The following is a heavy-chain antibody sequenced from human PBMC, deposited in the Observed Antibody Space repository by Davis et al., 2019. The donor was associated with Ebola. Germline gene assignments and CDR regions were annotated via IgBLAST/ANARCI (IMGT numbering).Heavy chain of an antibody. Sequence: SETLSLTCAVSGGSISSGGYSWSWIRQPPGKGLEWIGYIYHSGSTYYNPSLKSRVTISVDTSKNQISLKLSSVTAADTAVYYCARLKGEKWLAQEIDYWGQGTLVTVSS. J-gene: IGHJ4*02. D-gene: IGHD6-19*01. CDR3: ARLKGEKWLAQEIDY. CDR1: GGSISSGGYS. CDR2: IYHSGST. V-gene: IGHV4-30-2*02.